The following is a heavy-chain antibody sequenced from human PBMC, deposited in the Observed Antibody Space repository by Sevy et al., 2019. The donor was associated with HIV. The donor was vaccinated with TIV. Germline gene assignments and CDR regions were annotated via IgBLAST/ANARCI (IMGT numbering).Heavy chain of an antibody. CDR2: TYYKSKWYN. CDR3: ARESRWFFFHFDY. CDR1: GDSVSTYSAA. D-gene: IGHD3-10*01. J-gene: IGHJ4*02. V-gene: IGHV6-1*01. Sequence: SQTLSLTCAISGDSVSTYSAAWNWIRQSPSRGLEWLGRTYYKSKWYNDYALSVKSRISINPDTPKNQMSLQLNSVTPEDTDLYYCARESRWFFFHFDYWGQGTLVTVSS.